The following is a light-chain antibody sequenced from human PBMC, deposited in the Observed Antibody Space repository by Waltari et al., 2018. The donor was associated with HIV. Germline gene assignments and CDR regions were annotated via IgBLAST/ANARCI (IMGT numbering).Light chain of an antibody. J-gene: IGKJ2*01. V-gene: IGKV1-39*01. Sequence: DIQMTQFPSSLSASVGDRVNITCRASQTITSYLNWYQQKPGKAPKLLIYGTSNLQSGVSSRFSGSGSGADFTLTIRSAQPEDFATYYCHQSYSTPYTFGQGTRLEIK. CDR1: QTITSY. CDR3: HQSYSTPYT. CDR2: GTS.